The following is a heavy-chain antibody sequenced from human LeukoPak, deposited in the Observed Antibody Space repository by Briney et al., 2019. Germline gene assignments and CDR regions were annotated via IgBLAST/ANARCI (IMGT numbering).Heavy chain of an antibody. V-gene: IGHV3-23*01. D-gene: IGHD3-10*01. Sequence: GGSLRLFCAASGFTFSSYAMSWVRQAPGKGLEWVSAISGSGGSTYYADSVKGRFTISRDNSKNTLYLQMNSLRAEDTAVYYCAKNGARLWFGESLYFDYWGQGTLVTVSS. J-gene: IGHJ4*02. CDR1: GFTFSSYA. CDR3: AKNGARLWFGESLYFDY. CDR2: ISGSGGST.